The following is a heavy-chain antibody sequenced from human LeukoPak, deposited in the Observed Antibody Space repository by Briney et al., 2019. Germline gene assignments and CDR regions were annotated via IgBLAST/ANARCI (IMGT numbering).Heavy chain of an antibody. D-gene: IGHD3-9*01. CDR3: ARSLRILRYFDGPTGY. CDR2: FDPEDGET. J-gene: IGHJ4*02. CDR1: GYTLTELS. V-gene: IGHV1-24*01. Sequence: ASVKVSCKVSGYTLTELSMHWVRQAPGKGLEWMGGFDPEDGETIYAQKFQGRVTMTEDTSTDTAYMELSSLRSDDTAVYYCARSLRILRYFDGPTGYWGQGTLVTVSS.